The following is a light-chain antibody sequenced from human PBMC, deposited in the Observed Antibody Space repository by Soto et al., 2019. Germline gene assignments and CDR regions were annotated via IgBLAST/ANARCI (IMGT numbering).Light chain of an antibody. CDR2: ATS. CDR3: QQYNNWPLT. CDR1: QSLSTY. J-gene: IGKJ4*01. V-gene: IGKV3-15*01. Sequence: EIVLTQSPATLSLSPGDRATLSCRSSQSLSTYLAWYQQKPGQAPRLLIYATSTRATGIPARFSGSGSGTEFTLTISSLQSEDFAVYYCQQYNNWPLTFGGGTKVDIK.